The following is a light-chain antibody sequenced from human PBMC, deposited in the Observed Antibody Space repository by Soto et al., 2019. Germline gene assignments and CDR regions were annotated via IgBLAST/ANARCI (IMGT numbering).Light chain of an antibody. CDR1: QSISSY. J-gene: IGKJ5*01. Sequence: DIQMTQSPSSLSAAVGDRVTITCRASQSISSYLNWYQQKPGKAPKLVIYEASTLQSGVPSRFSGSGSGTEFTLTISGLLPEDFAAYHCQQLYTLPFTFGQGTLLEIK. CDR2: EAS. V-gene: IGKV1-9*01. CDR3: QQLYTLPFT.